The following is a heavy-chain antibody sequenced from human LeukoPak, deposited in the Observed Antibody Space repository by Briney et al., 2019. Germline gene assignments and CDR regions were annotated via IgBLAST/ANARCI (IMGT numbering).Heavy chain of an antibody. Sequence: PGGSLRLSCAASGFTFDDYTMRWVRQAPGKGLEWVSLISWDGGSTYYADSVKGRFTISRDNSKNSLYLQMNSLRTEDTALYYCARTPDDSSGPDYWGQGTLVTVSS. J-gene: IGHJ4*02. CDR2: ISWDGGST. CDR3: ARTPDDSSGPDY. V-gene: IGHV3-43*01. D-gene: IGHD3-22*01. CDR1: GFTFDDYT.